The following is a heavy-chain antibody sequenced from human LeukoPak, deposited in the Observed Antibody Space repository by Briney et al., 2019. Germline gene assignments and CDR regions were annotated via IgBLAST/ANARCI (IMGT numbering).Heavy chain of an antibody. CDR2: IYPGDSDT. CDR3: ASGTYYDFWSGYWSFDY. J-gene: IGHJ4*02. Sequence: GESLKISCKGSGYSFTSYWIGWVRQMPGKGLEWMGIIYPGDSDTRYSPSFQGQVTISADKSISTAYLQWSSLKASDTAMYYCASGTYYDFWSGYWSFDYWGQGTLVTVSS. CDR1: GYSFTSYW. V-gene: IGHV5-51*01. D-gene: IGHD3-3*01.